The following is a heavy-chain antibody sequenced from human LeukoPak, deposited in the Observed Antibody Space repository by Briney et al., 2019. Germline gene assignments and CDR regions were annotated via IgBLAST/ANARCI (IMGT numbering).Heavy chain of an antibody. Sequence: ASVKVSCKASGYTFTPYSINWVRQAPGQGLEWMGWINTNTGNPTYAQAFTGRFVFSLDTSVSTAYLQISSLKAEDTAVYYCARYGSPIHYYYMDVWGKGTTVTISS. J-gene: IGHJ6*03. CDR2: INTNTGNP. D-gene: IGHD4-17*01. V-gene: IGHV7-4-1*02. CDR3: ARYGSPIHYYYMDV. CDR1: GYTFTPYS.